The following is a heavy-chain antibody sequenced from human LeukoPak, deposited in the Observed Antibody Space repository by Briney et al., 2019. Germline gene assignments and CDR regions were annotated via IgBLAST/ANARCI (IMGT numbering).Heavy chain of an antibody. J-gene: IGHJ6*03. CDR3: ARAYSSSSRQYYYYYYYMDV. Sequence: ASETLSLTCTVSGYSISSGYYWGWIRQPPGKGLEWIGSIYHSGSTYYNPSLKSRVTISVDTSKNQFSLKLSSVTAADTAVYYCARAYSSSSRQYYYYYYYMDVWGKGTTVTVSS. V-gene: IGHV4-38-2*02. D-gene: IGHD6-6*01. CDR2: IYHSGST. CDR1: GYSISSGYY.